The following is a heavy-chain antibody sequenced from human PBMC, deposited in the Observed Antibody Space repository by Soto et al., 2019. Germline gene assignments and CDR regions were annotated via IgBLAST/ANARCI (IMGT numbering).Heavy chain of an antibody. D-gene: IGHD3-22*01. CDR2: ISHDGSDK. J-gene: IGHJ4*02. CDR3: ARGDLYDDFTGSYLDFDY. CDR1: GFTFSNHA. Sequence: QVQLVDSGGGVVQPGRSLTLSCAASGFTFSNHAIHWVRQAPGKGLEWVTVISHDGSDKFYADSVKGRFTISRDNSKNTVYLQMNSLRAEETAMYYCARGDLYDDFTGSYLDFDYWGQGTHVTVSS. V-gene: IGHV3-30-3*01.